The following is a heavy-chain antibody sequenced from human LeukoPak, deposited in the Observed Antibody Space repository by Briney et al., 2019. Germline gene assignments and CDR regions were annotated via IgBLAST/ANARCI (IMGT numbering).Heavy chain of an antibody. Sequence: GGSLSLSCAASGFTVSSNSMSWVRQAPGKGLEWVSVIYSGGSTFYADSVKGRFTISRDNSKNTLYLQMNSLRAEDTAVYYCARENSGSNYGNFDYWGQGTLVTVSS. J-gene: IGHJ4*02. D-gene: IGHD1-26*01. CDR2: IYSGGST. V-gene: IGHV3-66*01. CDR3: ARENSGSNYGNFDY. CDR1: GFTVSSNS.